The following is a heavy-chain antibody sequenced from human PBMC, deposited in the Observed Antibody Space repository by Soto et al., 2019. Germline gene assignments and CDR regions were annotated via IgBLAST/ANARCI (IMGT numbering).Heavy chain of an antibody. CDR3: ASQLPGSRRKYYFHF. Sequence: QVQLVESGGALVKPGGSLRLSCAASGFNFSDFYISWIRQAPGKGLEWVSFISATGETIYYAESVKGRFTISRDNAQKSLVLQMNSLRDADTAIYYCASQLPGSRRKYYFHFWGQGTLVTVSS. V-gene: IGHV3-11*01. J-gene: IGHJ4*02. D-gene: IGHD1-26*01. CDR2: ISATGETI. CDR1: GFNFSDFY.